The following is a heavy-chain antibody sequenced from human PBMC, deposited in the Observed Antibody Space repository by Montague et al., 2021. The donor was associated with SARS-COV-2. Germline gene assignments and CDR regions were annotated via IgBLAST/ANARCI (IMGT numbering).Heavy chain of an antibody. J-gene: IGHJ5*02. Sequence: SETLSLTCAVYGGSFSGYYWCWIRHPPRTGLDWIGEINHSGSTNDIPPLKSWVALSVDTSKNQFSLKLSSVAAADTAVYYCASLTLGYCSSTSCYSDWFDPWRQCALVTVSS. CDR3: ASLTLGYCSSTSCYSDWFDP. V-gene: IGHV4-34*01. CDR1: GGSFSGYY. CDR2: INHSGST. D-gene: IGHD2-2*02.